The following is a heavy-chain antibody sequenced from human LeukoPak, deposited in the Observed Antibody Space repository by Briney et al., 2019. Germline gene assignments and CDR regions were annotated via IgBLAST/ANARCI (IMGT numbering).Heavy chain of an antibody. CDR3: AREIVAGAFDS. J-gene: IGHJ4*02. D-gene: IGHD6-19*01. CDR1: GFNVNDYY. CDR2: IGSSDSII. V-gene: IGHV3-11*01. Sequence: PGGSLRLSCAVSGFNVNDYYISWIRQAPGKGLEWVSDIGSSDSIIAYGDSVRGRFTIPRDFASNSLYLQMNSLRVEDTAVYYCAREIVAGAFDSWGQGTLVTVSS.